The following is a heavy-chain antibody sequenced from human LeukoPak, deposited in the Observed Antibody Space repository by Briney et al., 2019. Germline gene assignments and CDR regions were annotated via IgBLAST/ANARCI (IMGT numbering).Heavy chain of an antibody. V-gene: IGHV3-21*01. CDR2: INSRSKNT. Sequence: GGSLRLSCVGSEFTFSSYSMNWVRQAPGKGLEWVSSINSRSKNTYYADSVKGRFSISRDNAKNSLYLQMNSLRAEDTAVYYCARDGTSITIFGVVYYFDYWGQGTLVTVSS. CDR1: EFTFSSYS. J-gene: IGHJ4*02. D-gene: IGHD3-3*01. CDR3: ARDGTSITIFGVVYYFDY.